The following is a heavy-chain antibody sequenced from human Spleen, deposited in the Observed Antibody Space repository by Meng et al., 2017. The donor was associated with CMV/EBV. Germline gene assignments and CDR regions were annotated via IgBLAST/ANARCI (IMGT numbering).Heavy chain of an antibody. J-gene: IGHJ4*02. CDR1: RYSFTSYG. CDR2: INTYNRNT. D-gene: IGHD2-15*01. V-gene: IGHV1-18*04. Sequence: SRYSFTSYGISWVRQAPGPGLEWVGWINTYNRNTNYAPNLHDRVTMTTDTFTSTAYVALRSLRSDDTAVYYCARDLTRSWVGTAPFDYWGQGTLVTVSS. CDR3: ARDLTRSWVGTAPFDY.